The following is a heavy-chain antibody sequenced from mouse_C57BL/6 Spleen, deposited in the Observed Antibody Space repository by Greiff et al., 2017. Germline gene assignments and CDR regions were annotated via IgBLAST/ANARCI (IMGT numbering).Heavy chain of an antibody. V-gene: IGHV5-17*01. D-gene: IGHD1-2*01. Sequence: EAKLQESGGGLVKPGGSLKLSCAASGFTFSDYGMHWVRQAPEKGLEWVAYISSGSSTIYYADTVKGRFTISRDNAKNTLFLQMTSLRSEDTAMYYCARPTALNAMDYWGQGTSVTVSS. CDR1: GFTFSDYG. CDR2: ISSGSSTI. CDR3: ARPTALNAMDY. J-gene: IGHJ4*01.